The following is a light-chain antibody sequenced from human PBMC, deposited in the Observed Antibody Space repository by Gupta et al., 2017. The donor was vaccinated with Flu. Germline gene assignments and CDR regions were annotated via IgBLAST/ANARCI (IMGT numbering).Light chain of an antibody. CDR1: RSINTF. CDR2: SAS. CDR3: QHSHNVPFF. V-gene: IGKV1-39*01. J-gene: IGKJ2*01. Sequence: IQMTQSPSSLSASVGDTVTITCRASRSINTFLNWYQQRPGNAPKLLIYSASTVHNGVSSRFSGSGSETDFTLTITSRQPEDFANYYCQHSHNVPFFFGQGTKMDI.